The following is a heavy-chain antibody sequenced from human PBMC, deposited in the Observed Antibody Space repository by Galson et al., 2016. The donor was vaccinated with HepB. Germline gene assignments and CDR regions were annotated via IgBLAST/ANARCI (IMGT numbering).Heavy chain of an antibody. CDR1: GFIFSNYG. J-gene: IGHJ4*02. CDR3: AKRHEYCPPVGCSVDS. V-gene: IGHV3-30*18. D-gene: IGHD2/OR15-2a*01. Sequence: SLRLSCAGSGFIFSNYGMHWVRQAPGKGLEWVAADSMDGRRKFYADSVKGRFTISGDNSNNMLFLQMSSLRPDDTAVYYCAKRHEYCPPVGCSVDSWGQGTLVSVSS. CDR2: DSMDGRRK.